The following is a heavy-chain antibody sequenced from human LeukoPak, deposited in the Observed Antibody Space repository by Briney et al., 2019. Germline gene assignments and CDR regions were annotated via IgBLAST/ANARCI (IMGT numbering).Heavy chain of an antibody. J-gene: IGHJ4*02. CDR3: ARGPNLLRYFDWLLKY. D-gene: IGHD3-9*01. CDR2: INHSGST. Sequence: SETLSLTCAVYGGSFSGYYWSWIRQPPGKGLEWIGEINHSGSTNYNPSLKSRVTISVDTPKNQFSLKLSSVTAADTAVYYCARGPNLLRYFDWLLKYWGQGTLVTVSS. V-gene: IGHV4-34*01. CDR1: GGSFSGYY.